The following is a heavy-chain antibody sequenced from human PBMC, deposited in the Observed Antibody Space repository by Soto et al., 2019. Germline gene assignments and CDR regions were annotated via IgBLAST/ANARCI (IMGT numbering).Heavy chain of an antibody. CDR3: ARDLLGSGYYFGY. CDR2: ISYDGSNK. Sequence: PGGSLRLSCAASGFTFSSYAMHWVRQAPGKGLEWVAVISYDGSNKYYADSVKGRFTISRDNSKNTLYLQMNSLRAEDTAVYYCARDLLGSGYYFGYWGQGTLVTVSS. D-gene: IGHD3-22*01. J-gene: IGHJ4*02. CDR1: GFTFSSYA. V-gene: IGHV3-30-3*01.